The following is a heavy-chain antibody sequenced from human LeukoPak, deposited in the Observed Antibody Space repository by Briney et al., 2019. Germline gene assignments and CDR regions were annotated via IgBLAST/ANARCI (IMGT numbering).Heavy chain of an antibody. CDR3: AKFYDILTSYFDY. V-gene: IGHV3-7*05. CDR2: IGLDGSEK. CDR1: GFTFSNYW. D-gene: IGHD3-9*01. J-gene: IGHJ4*02. Sequence: PGGSLRLSCAASGFTFSNYWMSWVRQAPGKGLEWVANIGLDGSEKYYVDSVKGRFTISRDNSKNTLYLQMNSLRAEDTAVYYCAKFYDILTSYFDYWGQGTLVTVSS.